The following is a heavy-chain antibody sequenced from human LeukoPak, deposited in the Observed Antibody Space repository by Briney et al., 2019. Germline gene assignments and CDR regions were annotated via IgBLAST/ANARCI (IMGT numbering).Heavy chain of an antibody. Sequence: GESPKISCKASGYSFTDYWIGWVRQMPGEGLEWMGIIYPGDSDTRYSPSFQGQVTFSADKSISTAYLQWRSLKASDSAIYYCATAIVAAYDYWGQGTLVTVSS. CDR1: GYSFTDYW. D-gene: IGHD1-26*01. V-gene: IGHV5-51*01. J-gene: IGHJ4*02. CDR3: ATAIVAAYDY. CDR2: IYPGDSDT.